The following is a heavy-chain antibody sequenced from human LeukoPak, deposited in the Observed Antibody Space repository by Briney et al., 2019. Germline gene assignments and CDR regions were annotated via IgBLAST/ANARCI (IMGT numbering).Heavy chain of an antibody. J-gene: IGHJ6*03. CDR1: GGTFSSYS. V-gene: IGHV1-69*06. D-gene: IGHD3-22*01. CDR3: ATPPGDSSPYYYYMDV. CDR2: IIPIFGTA. Sequence: SVKVSCKASGGTFSSYSIRWVRQAPGQGLDWMGWIIPIFGTANYAQEFQGRVTITADKHTSTAYMALRSLRSEDTAVYYCATPPGDSSPYYYYMDVWGKGTTLTVCS.